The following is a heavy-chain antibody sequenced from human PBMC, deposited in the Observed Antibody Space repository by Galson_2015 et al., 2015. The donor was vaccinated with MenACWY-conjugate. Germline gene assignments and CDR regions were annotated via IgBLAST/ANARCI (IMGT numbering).Heavy chain of an antibody. CDR3: ARRRPRDIGGGFDI. D-gene: IGHD2-15*01. CDR2: IHYSGGT. CDR1: CGSISSNDFY. V-gene: IGHV4-39*01. J-gene: IGHJ3*02. Sequence: GTLSLPCLVSCGSISSNDFYFAWFRPPPGEGLEWIGNIHYSGGTYHKPSLKSRISPPRGTAQKQFSLNLASVTAADTAVYYCARRRPRDIGGGFDIWGQGTLVTVSS.